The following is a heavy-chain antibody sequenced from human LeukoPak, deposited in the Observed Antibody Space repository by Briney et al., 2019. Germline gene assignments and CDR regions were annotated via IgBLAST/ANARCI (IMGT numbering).Heavy chain of an antibody. CDR3: AKGGGLDV. CDR2: IKEDGSEK. V-gene: IGHV3-7*03. D-gene: IGHD3-16*01. Sequence: GSLRLSCEVSGFIFSSYWMSWVRQAPGKGLEWVTNIKEDGSEKYYVDSVKGRFTISRDNAKNSLYLQMSNLRAEDTAVYFCAKGGGLDVWGQGATVTVSS. J-gene: IGHJ6*02. CDR1: GFIFSSYW.